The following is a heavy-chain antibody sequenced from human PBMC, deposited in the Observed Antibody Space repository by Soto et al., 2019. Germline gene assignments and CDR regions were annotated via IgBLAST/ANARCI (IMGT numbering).Heavy chain of an antibody. Sequence: QVQLQESGPGLVKPSQTLSLTCTVSGGSISSGGYYWSWIRQHPGKGLEWIGYIYYSGSTYYNPSLKSRVTISVDTSKNQFSLKLSSVTAADTAVYYCAREKRRPTNYYDSSGYPEESDYWGQGTLVTVSS. CDR1: GGSISSGGYY. J-gene: IGHJ4*02. D-gene: IGHD3-22*01. CDR2: IYYSGST. V-gene: IGHV4-31*03. CDR3: AREKRRPTNYYDSSGYPEESDY.